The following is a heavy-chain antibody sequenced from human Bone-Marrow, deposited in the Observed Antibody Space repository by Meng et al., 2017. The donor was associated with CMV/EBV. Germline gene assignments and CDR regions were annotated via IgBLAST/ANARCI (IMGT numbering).Heavy chain of an antibody. CDR2: ISWDGGST. J-gene: IGHJ4*02. D-gene: IGHD1-20*01. Sequence: GESLKISCAASGFTFDDYTMHWVRQAPGKGLEWVSLISWDGGSTYYADSVKGRFTISRDNSKNTLYLQMNSLRAEDTAVYYCAKEGAGLTGNFDYWGPGTLVTVSS. CDR3: AKEGAGLTGNFDY. V-gene: IGHV3-43*01. CDR1: GFTFDDYT.